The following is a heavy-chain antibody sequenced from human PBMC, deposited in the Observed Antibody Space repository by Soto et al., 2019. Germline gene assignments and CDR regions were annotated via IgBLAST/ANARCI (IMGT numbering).Heavy chain of an antibody. Sequence: PGGSLRLSCAASGFTFSSYAMTWVRQAPGQGLEWVASISGSGGTTNYADSVKGRFTISRDNSRSTLYLQMNSLRAEDTAVYYCARSRDGYSFYFYYGMDGWGQGTTVTVSS. CDR1: GFTFSSYA. CDR3: ARSRDGYSFYFYYGMDG. CDR2: ISGSGGTT. J-gene: IGHJ6*02. D-gene: IGHD4-4*01. V-gene: IGHV3-23*01.